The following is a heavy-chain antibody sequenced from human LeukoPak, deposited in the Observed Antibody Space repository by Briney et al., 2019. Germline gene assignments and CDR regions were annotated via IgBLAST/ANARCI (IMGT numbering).Heavy chain of an antibody. J-gene: IGHJ5*02. D-gene: IGHD3-10*01. CDR3: AKDGRLLWFGESTPNWFDP. CDR1: GFTFSDYV. V-gene: IGHV3-23*01. CDR2: ISGSGGST. Sequence: PGGSLRLSCAASGFTFSDYVMSWVRQAPGKGLDWLSSISGSGGSTYYADSVKGRFTISRDNSKNTLYLEMNSLRAEDTAVYYCAKDGRLLWFGESTPNWFDPWGQGTLVTVSS.